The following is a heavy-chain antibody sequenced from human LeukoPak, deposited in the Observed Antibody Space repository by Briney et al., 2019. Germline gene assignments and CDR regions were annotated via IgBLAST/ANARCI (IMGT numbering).Heavy chain of an antibody. D-gene: IGHD6-13*01. J-gene: IGHJ5*02. V-gene: IGHV4-39*07. CDR1: GGSISSGGYY. CDR3: AVSAAALFDP. Sequence: PSETLSLTCTVSGGSISSGGYYWSWIRQPPGKGLEWIGEINHSGSTNYNPSLKSRVTISVDTSKNQFSLKLNSVTAADTAVYYCAVSAAALFDPWGQGTLVTVSS. CDR2: INHSGST.